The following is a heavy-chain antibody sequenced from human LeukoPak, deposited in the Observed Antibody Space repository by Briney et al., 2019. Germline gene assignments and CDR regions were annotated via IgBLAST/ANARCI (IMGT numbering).Heavy chain of an antibody. Sequence: GSLRLSCAASGFTFSDYYMSWIRQPPGKGLEWIGSIYYSGSTYYNPSLKSRATISVDTSKNQFSLKLTSVTAADTAVYYCARHGRRMVRGNYYFDYWGQGTLVTVSS. V-gene: IGHV4-39*01. CDR3: ARHGRRMVRGNYYFDY. D-gene: IGHD3-10*01. CDR1: GFTFSDYY. J-gene: IGHJ4*02. CDR2: IYYSGST.